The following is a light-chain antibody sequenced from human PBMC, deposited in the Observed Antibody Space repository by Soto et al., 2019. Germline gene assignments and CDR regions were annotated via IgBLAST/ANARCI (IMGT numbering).Light chain of an antibody. CDR1: QSVSSN. J-gene: IGKJ5*01. CDR3: QQYYSYPIT. V-gene: IGKV3-15*01. CDR2: GAS. Sequence: EIVMTQSPATLSVSPGERATLSCRASQSVSSNLVWYQQKPGQAPRLLIYGASTRATGIPARFSGSGSGTEFTLTISSLQSEDFATYYCQQYYSYPITFGQGTRLEIK.